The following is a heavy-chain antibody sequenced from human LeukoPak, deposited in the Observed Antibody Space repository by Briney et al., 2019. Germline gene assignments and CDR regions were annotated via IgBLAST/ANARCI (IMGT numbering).Heavy chain of an antibody. CDR2: IVVGSGNT. CDR3: AAVPNANAWYWDDAFDI. J-gene: IGHJ3*02. D-gene: IGHD2-8*02. V-gene: IGHV1-58*01. Sequence: TSVKVSCKASGFTFTTSAVQWVRQARGQRLEWIGRIVVGSGNTDHAQKFQGRLTITRDISTSTAYMELSSLTSDDTAVYYCAAVPNANAWYWDDAFDIWGQGTMVTVSS. CDR1: GFTFTTSA.